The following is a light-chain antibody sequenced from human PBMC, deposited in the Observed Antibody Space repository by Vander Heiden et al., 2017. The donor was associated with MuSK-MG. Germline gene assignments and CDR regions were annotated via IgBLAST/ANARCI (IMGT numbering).Light chain of an antibody. CDR3: QQRANGPPMYT. V-gene: IGKV3-11*01. Sequence: EIVLTQSPATLSLSPGERATLSCRASQSISRYLAWYQQKPGQAPRLLIYDASSRATGIPARFSGSGSGTDFTLTISSLEPEDFAVYYCQQRANGPPMYTFGQGTKLEIK. J-gene: IGKJ2*01. CDR2: DAS. CDR1: QSISRY.